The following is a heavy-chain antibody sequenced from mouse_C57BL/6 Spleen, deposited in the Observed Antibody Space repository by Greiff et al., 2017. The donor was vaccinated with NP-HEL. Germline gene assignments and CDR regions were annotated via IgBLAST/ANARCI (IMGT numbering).Heavy chain of an antibody. CDR2: ISYDGSN. CDR3: ARDRGLFDV. D-gene: IGHD3-1*01. CDR1: GYSITSGYY. Sequence: EVKLEESGPGLVKPSQSLSLTCSVTGYSITSGYYWNWIRQFPGNKLEWMGYISYDGSNNYNPSLKNRISITRDTSKNQFFLKLNSVTTEDTATYYCARDRGLFDVWGTGTTVTVSS. V-gene: IGHV3-6*01. J-gene: IGHJ1*03.